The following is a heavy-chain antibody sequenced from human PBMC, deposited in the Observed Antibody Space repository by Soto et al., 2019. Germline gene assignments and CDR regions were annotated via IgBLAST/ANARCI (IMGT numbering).Heavy chain of an antibody. V-gene: IGHV5-10-1*01. CDR2: IDPSDSYT. D-gene: IGHD2-15*01. CDR1: GYSFTSYW. J-gene: IGHJ6*02. Sequence: LKISCKGSGYSFTSYWISWVRQMPGKGLEWMGRIDPSDSYTNYSPSFQGHVTISADKSISTAYLQWSSLKASDTAMYYCATLPLGSVVVAASSQGYYYGMDVRGQGTTVTVSS. CDR3: ATLPLGSVVVAASSQGYYYGMDV.